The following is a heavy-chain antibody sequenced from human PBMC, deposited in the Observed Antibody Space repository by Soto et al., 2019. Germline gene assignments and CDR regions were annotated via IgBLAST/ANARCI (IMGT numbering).Heavy chain of an antibody. J-gene: IGHJ4*02. Sequence: EVQLLESGGGLVQPGGSLRLSCTASGFTFSRHAMTWVRQAPGKGLEWVSGLSDSGGSIYYAASEKGRFTISRDNSMNTLYLQMNTLRAEDTAIYYCAKVSSSWYAGFFDLWGQGTLVTVSS. D-gene: IGHD6-13*01. CDR2: LSDSGGSI. V-gene: IGHV3-23*01. CDR3: AKVSSSWYAGFFDL. CDR1: GFTFSRHA.